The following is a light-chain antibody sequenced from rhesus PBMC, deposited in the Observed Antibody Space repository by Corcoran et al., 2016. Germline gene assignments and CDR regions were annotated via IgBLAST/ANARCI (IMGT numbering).Light chain of an antibody. J-gene: IGKJ3*01. V-gene: IGKV1-22*01. CDR2: KTS. Sequence: DIQMTQSPSFLSASIGDIVTITCRASQSVSTWLDWYQQKPGKAPKLLIYKTSIFQSGVPSRFSGSGPGTDFTLTNSSLQPEDFATYSCLQSFSSPFSFGPGTKLDI. CDR1: QSVSTW. CDR3: LQSFSSPFS.